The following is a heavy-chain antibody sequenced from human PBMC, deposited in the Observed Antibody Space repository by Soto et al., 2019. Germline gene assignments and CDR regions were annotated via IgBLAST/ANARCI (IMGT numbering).Heavy chain of an antibody. D-gene: IGHD6-19*01. V-gene: IGHV1-18*01. CDR2: ISGYNGDT. J-gene: IGHJ5*02. CDR3: ARDVAGYSSA. CDR1: GYSFTTYG. Sequence: ASVKVSCKASGYSFTTYGITWVRQAPGQGLEWMGWISGYNGDTNYAQKFQGRLTITTDTTTSTAYMELRSLRSDDTAVFYCARDVAGYSSAXGQGTLVTVSS.